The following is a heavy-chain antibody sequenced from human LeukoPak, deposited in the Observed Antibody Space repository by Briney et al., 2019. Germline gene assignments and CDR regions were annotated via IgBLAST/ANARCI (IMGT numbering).Heavy chain of an antibody. Sequence: GASVKVSCKASGYTFTSYYMHWVRQAPGQGLEWMGWISAYNGNTNYAQKLQGRVTMTTDTSTSTAYMELRSLRSDDTAVYYCARDCGGDCYSAPSDAFDIWGQGTMVTVSS. CDR1: GYTFTSYY. V-gene: IGHV1-18*04. J-gene: IGHJ3*02. CDR2: ISAYNGNT. CDR3: ARDCGGDCYSAPSDAFDI. D-gene: IGHD2-21*02.